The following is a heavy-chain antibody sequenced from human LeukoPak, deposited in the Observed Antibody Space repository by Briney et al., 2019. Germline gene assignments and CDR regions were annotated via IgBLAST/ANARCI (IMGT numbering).Heavy chain of an antibody. Sequence: SETLSLTCTVSGGSISSYYRSWIRQPPGKGLEWIGYIYYSGSTNYNPSLKSRVTISVDTSKNQFSLKLSSVTAADTAVYYCARGGVAGTIDYWGQGTLVTVSS. D-gene: IGHD1-7*01. CDR2: IYYSGST. CDR1: GGSISSYY. J-gene: IGHJ4*02. CDR3: ARGGVAGTIDY. V-gene: IGHV4-59*12.